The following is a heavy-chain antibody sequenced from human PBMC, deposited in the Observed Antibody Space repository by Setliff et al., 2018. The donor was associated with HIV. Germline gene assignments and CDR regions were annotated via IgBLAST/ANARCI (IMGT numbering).Heavy chain of an antibody. CDR3: AHSFRYDFYLDY. CDR1: GGSISSHYW. D-gene: IGHD3-3*01. J-gene: IGHJ4*02. CDR2: IDWDDDK. V-gene: IGHV2-70*12. Sequence: TLSLTCTVSGGSISSHYWSWIRQPPGKALEWLARIDWDDDKYYSTSLKTRLTISKDTSKNQVVLTMTNMDPVDTATYYCAHSFRYDFYLDYWGQGTLVTVSS.